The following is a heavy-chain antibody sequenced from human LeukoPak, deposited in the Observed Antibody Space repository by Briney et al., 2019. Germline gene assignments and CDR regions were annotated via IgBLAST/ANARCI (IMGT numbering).Heavy chain of an antibody. Sequence: SETLSLTCSVSDGSISSYYWSWIRQPPGKGLEWNGYIHSSGSTHYNPSLKSRVTTSLDTSKNQFSLKLSSVTAADTEVYYCARLGSYSDHWGQGTLVTVSS. CDR1: DGSISSYY. CDR2: IHSSGST. J-gene: IGHJ4*02. V-gene: IGHV4-4*09. D-gene: IGHD1-26*01. CDR3: ARLGSYSDH.